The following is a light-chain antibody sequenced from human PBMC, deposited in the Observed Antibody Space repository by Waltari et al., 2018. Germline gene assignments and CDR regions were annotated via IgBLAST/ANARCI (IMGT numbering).Light chain of an antibody. CDR3: QHYSGFSSRT. V-gene: IGKV1-5*01. CDR2: DAS. J-gene: IGKJ1*01. CDR1: QSISDY. Sequence: DIQMTHSPSTLSPSVGDTFTITSRASQSISDYLAWNQQKQGKTPKLLIYDASTLKNGVPSRFSGSVSGTEFTLTISSLQPDDFATYYCQHYSGFSSRTFGQGTKVVIK.